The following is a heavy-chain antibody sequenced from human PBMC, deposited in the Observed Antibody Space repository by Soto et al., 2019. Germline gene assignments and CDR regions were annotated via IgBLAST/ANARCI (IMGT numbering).Heavy chain of an antibody. CDR2: TYYRSKWYY. Sequence: QTLSLTCAITGDSVSSNSAGWSWVRQSPSRGLEWLGRTYYRSKWYYEYAVSVRGRITINPDTSKDQYSLQLNSVTPEDTAVYFCARGEQYSGRIFDYWGQGTLVTVSS. CDR3: ARGEQYSGRIFDY. J-gene: IGHJ4*01. D-gene: IGHD1-26*01. CDR1: GDSVSSNSAG. V-gene: IGHV6-1*01.